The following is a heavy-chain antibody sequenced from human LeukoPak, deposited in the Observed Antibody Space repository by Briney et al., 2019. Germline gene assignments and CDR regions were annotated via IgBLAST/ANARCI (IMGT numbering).Heavy chain of an antibody. V-gene: IGHV1-2*02. CDR2: INPNTGGT. CDR1: DYTFTNYG. CDR3: ARVGYCSRGVCYNYDY. J-gene: IGHJ4*02. Sequence: ASVKVSCKGSDYTFTNYGIAWVRQAPGQGFEWMGWINPNTGGTNYAQKFKGGVLMTRDTSISTAYLELSSLKSDDTAVYYCARVGYCSRGVCYNYDYWGQGTQVTVSS. D-gene: IGHD2-8*01.